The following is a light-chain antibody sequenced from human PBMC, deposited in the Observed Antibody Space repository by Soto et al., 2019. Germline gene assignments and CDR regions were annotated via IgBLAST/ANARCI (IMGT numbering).Light chain of an antibody. V-gene: IGKV3-11*01. Sequence: EVVLTQSPATMSLYPGAGAPLSWRARQSIHTSLAWYPQQSGKPPRLLIYDSTLRANGVPDRFAGSRSGTEFTLTINSLEPADFAVYYCQQRNVWPPITFGQGTRLEIK. J-gene: IGKJ5*01. CDR2: DST. CDR1: QSIHTS. CDR3: QQRNVWPPIT.